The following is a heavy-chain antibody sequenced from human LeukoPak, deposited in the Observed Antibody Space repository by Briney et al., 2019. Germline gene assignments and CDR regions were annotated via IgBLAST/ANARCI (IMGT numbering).Heavy chain of an antibody. D-gene: IGHD1-7*01. V-gene: IGHV3-11*06. Sequence: KTGGSLRLSCAASGFTLSDYYMSWIRQAPGKGLEWVSDVGTSSSSTNYADSVKGRFTISRDNAKNSLYLQMNSLRAEDTAVYYCASSLKSRTNWFDPWGQGTLVTVSS. CDR3: ASSLKSRTNWFDP. J-gene: IGHJ5*02. CDR1: GFTLSDYY. CDR2: VGTSSSST.